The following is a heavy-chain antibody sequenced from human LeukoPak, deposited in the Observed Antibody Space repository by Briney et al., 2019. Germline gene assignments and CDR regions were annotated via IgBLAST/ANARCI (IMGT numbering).Heavy chain of an antibody. V-gene: IGHV3-11*01. CDR3: AKGSLAVPATPLDF. D-gene: IGHD2-15*01. CDR2: ISSRGTTI. CDR1: GFPFGDSF. J-gene: IGHJ4*02. Sequence: PGGSLRLSCTASGFPFGDSFMTWVRQAPGKGLEWSSYISSRGTTIYYADSVKGRFTISRDNAKNTVYLQMNRLRVEDTGVFYCAKGSLAVPATPLDFWGPGTVVLVSS.